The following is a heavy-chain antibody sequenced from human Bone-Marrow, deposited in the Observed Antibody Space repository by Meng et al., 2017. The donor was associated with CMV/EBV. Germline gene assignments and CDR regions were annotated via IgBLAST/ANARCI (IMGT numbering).Heavy chain of an antibody. V-gene: IGHV1-69*05. J-gene: IGHJ6*02. Sequence: SVKVSCKASGYTFTSYGISWVRQAPGQGLEWMGGIIPIFGTANYAQKFQGRVTITTDESTSTAYMELSSLRSEDTAVYYCASSTLVPAAIRFYYYYYGMDVWDQGTTVTVSS. D-gene: IGHD2-2*02. CDR2: IIPIFGTA. CDR3: ASSTLVPAAIRFYYYYYGMDV. CDR1: GYTFTSYG.